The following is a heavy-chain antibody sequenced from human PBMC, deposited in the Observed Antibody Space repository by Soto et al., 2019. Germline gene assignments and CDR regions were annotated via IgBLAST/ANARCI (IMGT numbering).Heavy chain of an antibody. CDR3: ARESRAEYYFDY. D-gene: IGHD6-19*01. V-gene: IGHV1-69*13. CDR2: IIPIFGTA. Sequence: GASVKVSCKASGGTFSSYAISWVRQAPGQGLEWMGGIIPIFGTANYAQKFQGRVTITADESTSTANMELSSLRSEDTAVYYCARESRAEYYFDYWGQGTLVTVSS. CDR1: GGTFSSYA. J-gene: IGHJ4*02.